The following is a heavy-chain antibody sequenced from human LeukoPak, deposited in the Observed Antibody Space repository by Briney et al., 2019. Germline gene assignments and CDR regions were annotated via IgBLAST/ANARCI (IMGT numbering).Heavy chain of an antibody. J-gene: IGHJ4*02. CDR3: ARGVYPDTAMVIDY. D-gene: IGHD5-18*01. CDR1: GGSISSGSYY. CDR2: IYTSGST. V-gene: IGHV4-61*02. Sequence: SQTLSLTCTVSGGSISSGSYYWSWIRQPAGKGLEWIGRIYTSGSTNYNPSLKSRVTISVDTSKNQFSLKLSSVTAADTAVYYCARGVYPDTAMVIDYWGQGTLVTVSS.